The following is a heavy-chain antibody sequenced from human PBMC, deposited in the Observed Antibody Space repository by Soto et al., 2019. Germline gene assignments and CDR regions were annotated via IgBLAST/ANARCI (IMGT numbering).Heavy chain of an antibody. Sequence: QVQLVQSGAEVKKPGASVKVSCKASGYTFTSYGISWVRQAPGQGLEWMGWISAYNGNTNYAQKLQGRVTMTTDTPTRTAYMELRSLRSDDTAVYYCAREPVKPDYYDSSGYYSDDAFDIWGQGTMVTVSS. D-gene: IGHD3-22*01. CDR1: GYTFTSYG. J-gene: IGHJ3*02. CDR2: ISAYNGNT. V-gene: IGHV1-18*01. CDR3: AREPVKPDYYDSSGYYSDDAFDI.